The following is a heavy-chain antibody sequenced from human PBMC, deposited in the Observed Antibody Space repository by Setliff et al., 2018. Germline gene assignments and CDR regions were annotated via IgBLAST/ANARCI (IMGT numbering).Heavy chain of an antibody. V-gene: IGHV4-31*03. CDR3: ARDPLTTNRRRAFDI. CDR1: GGSISSGGYY. CDR2: IYYSGST. J-gene: IGHJ3*02. Sequence: SETLSLTCTVSGGSISSGGYYWSWIRQHPGKGLEWIGYIYYSGSTYYNPSLKSRVTISVDTPKNQFSLKLSSVTAADTAVYYCARDPLTTNRRRAFDIWSQGTMVTVSS. D-gene: IGHD4-17*01.